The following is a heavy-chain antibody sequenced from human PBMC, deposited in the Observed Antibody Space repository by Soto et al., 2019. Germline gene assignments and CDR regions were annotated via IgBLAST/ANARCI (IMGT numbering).Heavy chain of an antibody. Sequence: QVQLQESGSGLVKPSETLSLTCTVAGGYISSSYWSWIRQPPGKGLEWTGYVFPTGTTNYNPSFESRVTISVDTCNTHFSLKLRSVTAADTAVYYCARERAGGYSDYWGQGTLVTVSS. CDR2: VFPTGTT. D-gene: IGHD5-12*01. CDR3: ARERAGGYSDY. CDR1: GGYISSSY. V-gene: IGHV4-59*01. J-gene: IGHJ4*02.